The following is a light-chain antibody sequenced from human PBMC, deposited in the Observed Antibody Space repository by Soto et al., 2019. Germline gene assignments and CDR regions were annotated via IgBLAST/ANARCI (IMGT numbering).Light chain of an antibody. V-gene: IGKV3-20*01. CDR3: QQYGSSPRT. CDR2: GAS. CDR1: QSVSSSY. J-gene: IGKJ1*01. Sequence: EIVLTQSPGTLSLSPGERATLSCRASQSVSSSYVAWYQQKHGQAPRLLIYGASSRATGIPDRFSGSGSGTDFTVIISRLEPEDFAVYYWQQYGSSPRTFGQGTKVEI.